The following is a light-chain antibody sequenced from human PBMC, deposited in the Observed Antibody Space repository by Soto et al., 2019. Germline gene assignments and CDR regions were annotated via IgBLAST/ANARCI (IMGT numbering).Light chain of an antibody. V-gene: IGKV2-28*01. CDR3: MQGVRTPIT. Sequence: DIVMTQSPLSLPVTPGEPASISCRSSQSLLYSNGYNYLDWYLQKPGQSPQLLIYLGSNRASGAPDRFSGSGSGTDFTLRISRVEADDVGGYYCMQGVRTPITIGGGTKVEIK. J-gene: IGKJ4*01. CDR1: QSLLYSNGYNY. CDR2: LGS.